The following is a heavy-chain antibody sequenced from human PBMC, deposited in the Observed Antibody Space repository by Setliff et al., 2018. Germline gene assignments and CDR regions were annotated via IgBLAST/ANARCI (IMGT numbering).Heavy chain of an antibody. CDR1: DFSVSSVYY. Sequence: PSETLSLTCAVSDFSVSSVYYWGWIRQSPGKGLEWIASVYYGGTTYYNPSLESRVTISVDTSKNQFSLKLSSVTAADTAVYYCARGRGPHWFDPWGQGTLVTVSS. D-gene: IGHD3-10*01. CDR3: ARGRGPHWFDP. J-gene: IGHJ5*02. CDR2: VYYGGTT. V-gene: IGHV4-38-2*01.